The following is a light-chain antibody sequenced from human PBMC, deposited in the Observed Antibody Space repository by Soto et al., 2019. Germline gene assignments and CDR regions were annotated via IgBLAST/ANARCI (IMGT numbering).Light chain of an antibody. J-gene: IGKJ1*01. Sequence: DIQMTQSPSTLSGSVGDRVTITCRASQTISSWLAWYQQKPGKAPKLLIYKASTLKSGVPSRLSGSGSRTEFTLTISSLQPDDFATYYCQRYNSYSEAFGQGTKVELK. CDR3: QRYNSYSEA. CDR2: KAS. V-gene: IGKV1-5*03. CDR1: QTISSW.